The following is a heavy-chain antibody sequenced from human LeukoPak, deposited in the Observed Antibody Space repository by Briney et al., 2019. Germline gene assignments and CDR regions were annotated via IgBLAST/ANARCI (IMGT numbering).Heavy chain of an antibody. J-gene: IGHJ4*02. CDR3: ARTPLYSSSLFDY. CDR2: IYHSGST. D-gene: IGHD6-6*01. Sequence: SETLSLTCTVSGGSISSGGYYWSWIRRPPGKGLEWIGYIYHSGSTYYNPSLKSRVTISVDRSKNQFSLKLSSVTAADTAVYYCARTPLYSSSLFDYWGQGTLVTVSS. CDR1: GGSISSGGYY. V-gene: IGHV4-30-2*01.